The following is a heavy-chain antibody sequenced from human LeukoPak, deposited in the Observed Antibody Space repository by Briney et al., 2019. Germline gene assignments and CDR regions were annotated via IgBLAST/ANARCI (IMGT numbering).Heavy chain of an antibody. V-gene: IGHV1-18*04. CDR1: GYTFSSYG. Sequence: ASVKVSCKASGYTFSSYGISWVRQAHGQGLEWMGWISNYNGNTNYAQKVQGRVTMTTDTSTSTAYMELRSLRSDDTALYYCARDPRYRGYCSSTSCHWMDYWGQGTLVTVSS. CDR3: ARDPRYRGYCSSTSCHWMDY. CDR2: ISNYNGNT. D-gene: IGHD2-2*01. J-gene: IGHJ4*02.